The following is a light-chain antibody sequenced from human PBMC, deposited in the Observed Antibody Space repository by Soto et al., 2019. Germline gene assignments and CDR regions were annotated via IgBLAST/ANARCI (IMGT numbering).Light chain of an antibody. V-gene: IGKV3-20*01. CDR1: QSVSSSY. Sequence: EIVVTQSQGTLSLSPGDRATLACRASQSVSSSYLAWYQQKPGKAPRLLIYGASSRATGIPDRFSGSGSGTDFTLTISRLEPEDFAVYYCQQYGSSPPTFGQGTKLEIK. CDR2: GAS. CDR3: QQYGSSPPT. J-gene: IGKJ2*01.